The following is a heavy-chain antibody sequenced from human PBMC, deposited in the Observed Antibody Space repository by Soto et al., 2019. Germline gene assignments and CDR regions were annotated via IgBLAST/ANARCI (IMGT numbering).Heavy chain of an antibody. J-gene: IGHJ4*02. CDR3: ARVGAYCSGTSCSGF. CDR2: INHTGIT. Sequence: SETLSLTCAVYGGSLTGYYWSWIRQPPGKGLEWIGEINHTGITKYRPSLKSRVTMSADASKSQFSLKLRSVTAADTAVYYCARVGAYCSGTSCSGFWGQGTLVTVSS. V-gene: IGHV4-34*01. CDR1: GGSLTGYY. D-gene: IGHD2-15*01.